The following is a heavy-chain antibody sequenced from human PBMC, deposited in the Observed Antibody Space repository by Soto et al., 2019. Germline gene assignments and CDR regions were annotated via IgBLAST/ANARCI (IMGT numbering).Heavy chain of an antibody. V-gene: IGHV1-3*01. D-gene: IGHD2-21*01. CDR2: INAGNGDT. CDR1: GYTFTNYA. J-gene: IGHJ4*02. Sequence: QVQLVQSGAEVKKPGASVKVSCKSSGYTFTNYAMHWVRQAPGQRLEWMGWINAGNGDTKYSQKFQGRVTITRDTSASTAYMELSSLLSEDTAVYYCARAGSIPFDYWGQGTLLTVSS. CDR3: ARAGSIPFDY.